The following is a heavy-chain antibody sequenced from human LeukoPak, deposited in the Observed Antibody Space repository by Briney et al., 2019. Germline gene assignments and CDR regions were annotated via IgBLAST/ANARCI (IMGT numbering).Heavy chain of an antibody. CDR1: GYTFTSYG. CDR3: ARGYSDNDNLYHYYIDV. CDR2: ISAYNGNT. Sequence: GASVKVSCKASGYTFTSYGISWVRQAPGQGLEWMGWISAYNGNTNYAQKLQGRVTITADKSTSTAYMELSSLTSEDTAVYYCARGYSDNDNLYHYYIDVWGKGTTVTVSS. V-gene: IGHV1-18*01. J-gene: IGHJ6*03. D-gene: IGHD5-12*01.